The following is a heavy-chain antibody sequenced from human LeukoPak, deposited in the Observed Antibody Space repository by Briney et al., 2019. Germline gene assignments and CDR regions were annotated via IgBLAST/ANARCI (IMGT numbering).Heavy chain of an antibody. D-gene: IGHD4-23*01. J-gene: IGHJ4*02. CDR3: AREADYGGKSAEFDF. V-gene: IGHV6-1*01. CDR1: GDSVSSNCAA. CDR2: TYYRSKWSN. Sequence: SQTLSVTCAISGDSVSSNCAAWTWIRQSPPRGLEWLGRTYYRSKWSNDYAVSVKSRITINPDTSKNQFSLHLSSVTPEDTAVYYCAREADYGGKSAEFDFWGQGILVTVSS.